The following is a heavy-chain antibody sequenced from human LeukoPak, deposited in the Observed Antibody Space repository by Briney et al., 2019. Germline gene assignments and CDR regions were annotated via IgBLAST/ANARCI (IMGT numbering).Heavy chain of an antibody. Sequence: GGSLRLSCAASGFTFSSYAMHWVRQAPGKGLEWVALIRYDGSNKYYADSVKGRFTISRDNSKNTLYLQMNSLRAEDTAVYYCAREGITMVRGIVIHFDSWGQGTLVTVSS. V-gene: IGHV3-30*02. CDR2: IRYDGSNK. J-gene: IGHJ4*02. CDR1: GFTFSSYA. D-gene: IGHD3-10*01. CDR3: AREGITMVRGIVIHFDS.